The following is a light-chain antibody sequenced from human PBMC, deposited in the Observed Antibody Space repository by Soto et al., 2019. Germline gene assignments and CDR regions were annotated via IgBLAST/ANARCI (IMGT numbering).Light chain of an antibody. CDR2: AAS. CDR3: QQSMSNLGT. J-gene: IGKJ3*01. V-gene: IGKV1-39*01. Sequence: DIQMTQSPSSLSASIGERATITCRASQSISNYLNWFQQKPGEAPKLLIYAASSLPSGVPSRFSGSGSGTDFTLTISSLQREDFATYYCQQSMSNLGTFGPGTKVDIK. CDR1: QSISNY.